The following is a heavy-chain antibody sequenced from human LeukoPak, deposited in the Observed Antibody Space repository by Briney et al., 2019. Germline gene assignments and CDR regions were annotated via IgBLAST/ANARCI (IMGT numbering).Heavy chain of an antibody. V-gene: IGHV4-59*08. D-gene: IGHD3-22*01. CDR3: ARQYDSSGYWYNWFDP. CDR1: GGSISSYY. CDR2: IYYSGST. J-gene: IGHJ5*02. Sequence: SETLSLTCTVSGGSISSYYWSWIRQPPGKGLEWIGYIYYSGSTNYNPSLKSRVTISVDTSKNQFSLKLSSVTAADTAVYYCARQYDSSGYWYNWFDPWGQGTLATVSS.